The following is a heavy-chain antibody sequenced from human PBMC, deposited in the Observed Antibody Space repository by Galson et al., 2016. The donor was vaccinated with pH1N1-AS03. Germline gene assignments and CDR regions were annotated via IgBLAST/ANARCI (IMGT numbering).Heavy chain of an antibody. Sequence: TLSLTCTVSGGSISSGGYYWNWIRQHPGKGLEWIGYIFHSGSTYYNPSLESLVFISVDTSKNQFSLKLKSVTAADTAVYYCARQDSGAYYLDSWGPGTLVTVSS. CDR3: ARQDSGAYYLDS. J-gene: IGHJ4*02. CDR2: IFHSGST. V-gene: IGHV4-31*01. D-gene: IGHD1-26*01. CDR1: GGSISSGGYY.